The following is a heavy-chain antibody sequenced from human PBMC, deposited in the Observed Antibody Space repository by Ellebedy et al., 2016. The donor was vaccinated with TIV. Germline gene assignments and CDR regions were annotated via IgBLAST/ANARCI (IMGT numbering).Heavy chain of an antibody. CDR1: GFTFTTYV. CDR3: GVWGPNGFDP. J-gene: IGHJ5*02. D-gene: IGHD2-8*01. CDR2: VSADSETT. Sequence: AASVKVSCQASGFTFTTYVIGWVRQAPGQGLAWMGWVSADSETTRYAPKFQGRITMPTDTSTNIVHMALKNLIKDDTAVYCCGVWGPNGFDPWGQGTLVRVSS. V-gene: IGHV1-18*04.